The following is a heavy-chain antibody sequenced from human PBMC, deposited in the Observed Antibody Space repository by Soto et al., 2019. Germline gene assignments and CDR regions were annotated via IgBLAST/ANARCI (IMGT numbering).Heavy chain of an antibody. CDR2: IYYGGST. D-gene: IGHD5-18*01. J-gene: IGHJ6*03. Sequence: SETLSLTCTVSGGSIGSYYWSWIRQPPGKGLEWIGYIYYGGSTNYNPSLKSRVTISVDTSKNQISLKLTSVTAADTAVYYCARGSGYSYGYDVHHYYYMDVWGKGTTVTSP. CDR3: ARGSGYSYGYDVHHYYYMDV. V-gene: IGHV4-59*01. CDR1: GGSIGSYY.